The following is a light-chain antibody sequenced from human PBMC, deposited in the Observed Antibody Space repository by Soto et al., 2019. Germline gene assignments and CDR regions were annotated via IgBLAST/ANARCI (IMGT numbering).Light chain of an antibody. J-gene: IGKJ1*01. CDR1: QSVTRTY. CDR3: QQYGSSPRT. V-gene: IGKV3-20*01. CDR2: GIS. Sequence: EIVLTQSPGTLSLSPGERATLSCRASQSVTRTYFAWYQQKPGHAPRLLIYGISTRATGIPDRFSGSGSGTDFPLTISGLEPEDFAVYYCQQYGSSPRTFGQGTKVQVK.